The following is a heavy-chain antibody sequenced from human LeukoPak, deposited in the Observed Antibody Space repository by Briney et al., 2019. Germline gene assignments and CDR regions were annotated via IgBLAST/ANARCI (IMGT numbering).Heavy chain of an antibody. CDR1: GDSVSSNSVA. CDR2: TYYRSKWYT. CDR3: AREEGPMDY. V-gene: IGHV6-1*01. J-gene: IGHJ4*02. Sequence: SQTLSLTFAISGDSVSSNSVAWNWIRQSPTRGLEWLGRTYYRSKWYTDYAVSVKGRITINSDTSKNRVSLQLNSVTPEDTAVYYCAREEGPMDYWGQGILVTLSS.